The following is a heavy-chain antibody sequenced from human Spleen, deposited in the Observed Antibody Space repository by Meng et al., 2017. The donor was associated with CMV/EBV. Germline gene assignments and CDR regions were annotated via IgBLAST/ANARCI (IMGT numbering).Heavy chain of an antibody. Sequence: GESLKISCAASGFTFYTYGMNWVRQAPGKGLEWVSGINDNGGSTYYADSVKGRFAISRDNAKNTLNLQMNSLRAEDTAVYYCARAYSSSPDYWGQGTLVTVSS. CDR1: GFTFYTYG. V-gene: IGHV3-23*01. D-gene: IGHD6-13*01. CDR2: INDNGGST. J-gene: IGHJ4*02. CDR3: ARAYSSSPDY.